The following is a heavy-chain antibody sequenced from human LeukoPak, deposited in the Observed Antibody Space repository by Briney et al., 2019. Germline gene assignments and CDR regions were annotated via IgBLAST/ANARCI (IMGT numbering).Heavy chain of an antibody. CDR3: AKEGDAFDI. J-gene: IGHJ3*02. Sequence: GGSLRLSCAVSGFTFSSYGMHWVRQAPGKGLEWVAVISYDGSNKYYADSVKGRFTISRDNSKNTLYLQMNSLRAEDTAVYYCAKEGDAFDIWGQGTMVTVSS. CDR1: GFTFSSYG. CDR2: ISYDGSNK. V-gene: IGHV3-30*18.